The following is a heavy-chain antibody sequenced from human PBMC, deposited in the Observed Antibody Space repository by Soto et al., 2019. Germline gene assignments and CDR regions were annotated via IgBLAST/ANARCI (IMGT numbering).Heavy chain of an antibody. D-gene: IGHD2-2*02. CDR2: ICNSGTT. V-gene: IGHV4-59*12. CDR3: ARAQIVVVPAAIRWFDP. J-gene: IGHJ5*02. Sequence: SETLSLTCTVSGGSIRSYCWTWIRQPPGEGLEWIGCICNSGTTNYNPSLKSRVTISIDTPKNQFSLQLSSVTAADTAVYYCARAQIVVVPAAIRWFDPWGQGTLVTVSS. CDR1: GGSIRSYC.